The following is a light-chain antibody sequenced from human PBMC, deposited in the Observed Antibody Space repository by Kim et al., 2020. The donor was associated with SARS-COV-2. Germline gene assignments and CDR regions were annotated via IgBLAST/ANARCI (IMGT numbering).Light chain of an antibody. CDR3: QRFVSSILT. CDR1: GTIRDNS. Sequence: PGERATLSCVARGTIRDNSLSLYQPKPVQAPRVLLYVASSTATDIPDRFIGSGSGTDFTLTISRLGPEDFAEYYCQRFVSSILTFCGGTKVDIK. J-gene: IGKJ4*01. CDR2: VAS. V-gene: IGKV3-20*01.